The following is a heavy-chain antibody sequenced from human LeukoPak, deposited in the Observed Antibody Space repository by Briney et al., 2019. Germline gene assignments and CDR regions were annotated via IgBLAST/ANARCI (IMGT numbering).Heavy chain of an antibody. CDR3: ARGYSDYPYYFDN. J-gene: IGHJ4*02. CDR1: GGSISSDTYS. D-gene: IGHD5-12*01. Sequence: SQTLSLTCTVSGGSISSDTYSYNWIRQPPGKGLEWIGYIFHTGNTYYSPSLKSRVTIAIDMSKNQFSLKLSSVTAADTAVYYCARGYSDYPYYFDNWGQGTLVTASS. V-gene: IGHV4-30-2*01. CDR2: IFHTGNT.